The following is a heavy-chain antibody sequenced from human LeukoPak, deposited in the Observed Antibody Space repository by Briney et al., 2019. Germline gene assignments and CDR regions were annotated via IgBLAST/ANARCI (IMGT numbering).Heavy chain of an antibody. V-gene: IGHV1-69*13. J-gene: IGHJ4*02. Sequence: SVKVSCKASGGTFSSYAIGWVRQAPGQGLEWMGGIIPIFGTANYAQKFQGRVTITADESTSTAYMELSSLRSEDTAVSYCARVMTLVDTAMFGYFDYWGQGTLVTVTS. CDR3: ARVMTLVDTAMFGYFDY. CDR1: GGTFSSYA. D-gene: IGHD5-18*01. CDR2: IIPIFGTA.